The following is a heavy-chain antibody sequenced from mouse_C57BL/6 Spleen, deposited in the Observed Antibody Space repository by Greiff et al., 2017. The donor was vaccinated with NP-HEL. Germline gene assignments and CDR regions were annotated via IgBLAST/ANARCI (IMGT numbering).Heavy chain of an antibody. CDR3: ARHATGTWYFDV. CDR1: GFTFSDYY. D-gene: IGHD4-1*01. CDR2: ISNGGGST. V-gene: IGHV5-12*01. Sequence: EVMLVESGGGLVQPGGSLKLSCAASGFTFSDYYMYWVRQTPEKRLEWVAYISNGGGSTYYPDTVKGRFTISRDNAKNTLYLQMSRLKSEDTAMYYCARHATGTWYFDVWGTGTTVTVSS. J-gene: IGHJ1*03.